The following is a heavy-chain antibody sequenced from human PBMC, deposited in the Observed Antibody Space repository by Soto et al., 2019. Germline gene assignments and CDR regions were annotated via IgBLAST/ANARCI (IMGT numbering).Heavy chain of an antibody. D-gene: IGHD3-22*01. CDR3: AKDIHYGSSGGLDY. J-gene: IGHJ4*02. Sequence: EVRLLESGGGLEQPGGSLRLSCTTSGFTFDNFAMSWVRQAPGRGLEWVSAISGGGGGRYYADSVKGRFIISRDNSKNTVYLQVNGLRIEDTAVYYCAKDIHYGSSGGLDYWGQGTLVTVSS. CDR2: ISGGGGGR. V-gene: IGHV3-23*01. CDR1: GFTFDNFA.